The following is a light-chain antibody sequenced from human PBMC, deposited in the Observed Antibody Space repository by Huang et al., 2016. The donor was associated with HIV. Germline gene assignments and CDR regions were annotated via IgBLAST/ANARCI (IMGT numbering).Light chain of an antibody. J-gene: IGKJ1*01. CDR1: QSLSND. Sequence: EIVMTQSPATLSVSPGERATLSCRASQSLSNDLAWYQQKPGQAPRLLIYGASTRATGIPARFRASGSGTDFTLTINGLQSEDFAIYYCQQYNNWPPWTFGQGTKVEIK. CDR2: GAS. CDR3: QQYNNWPPWT. V-gene: IGKV3-15*01.